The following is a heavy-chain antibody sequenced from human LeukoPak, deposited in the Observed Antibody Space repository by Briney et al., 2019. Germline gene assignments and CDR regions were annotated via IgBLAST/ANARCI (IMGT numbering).Heavy chain of an antibody. Sequence: VASVKVSCKASGGTFSSYAISWVRQAPGQGLEWMGGIIPIFGTANYAQKFQGRVTITTDESTSTAYMELSSLRSEDTAVYYCASSPPKWELLHYYYYMDVWGKGTTVTVSS. CDR1: GGTFSSYA. J-gene: IGHJ6*03. D-gene: IGHD1-26*01. CDR2: IIPIFGTA. CDR3: ASSPPKWELLHYYYYMDV. V-gene: IGHV1-69*05.